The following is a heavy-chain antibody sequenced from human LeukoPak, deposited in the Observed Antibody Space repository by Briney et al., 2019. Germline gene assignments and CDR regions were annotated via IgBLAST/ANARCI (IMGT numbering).Heavy chain of an antibody. Sequence: HPGGSLRLSCAASGFTFSNAWMTWVRQAPGKGLEWVAVIWYDGSNKYYADSVKGRFTISRDNSENTLYLQMNSLRAEDTAVYYCARDRGGRVGATDYFDYWGQGTLVTVSS. D-gene: IGHD1-26*01. J-gene: IGHJ4*02. CDR1: GFTFSNAW. CDR2: IWYDGSNK. V-gene: IGHV3-33*08. CDR3: ARDRGGRVGATDYFDY.